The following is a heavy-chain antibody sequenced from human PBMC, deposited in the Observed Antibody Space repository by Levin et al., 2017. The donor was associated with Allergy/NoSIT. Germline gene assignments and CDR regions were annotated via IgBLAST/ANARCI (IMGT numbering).Heavy chain of an antibody. V-gene: IGHV3-53*01. J-gene: IGHJ4*02. Sequence: GGSLRLSCTASGITVGNNYMCWVRQAPGKGLEWVSLIYSGGSTHYADPVEGRFTISRDSSKNTLYLQMNRLRAEATAMYYCATRGSGRSLDSWGQGTLVTVSS. CDR2: IYSGGST. D-gene: IGHD3-10*01. CDR3: ATRGSGRSLDS. CDR1: GITVGNNY.